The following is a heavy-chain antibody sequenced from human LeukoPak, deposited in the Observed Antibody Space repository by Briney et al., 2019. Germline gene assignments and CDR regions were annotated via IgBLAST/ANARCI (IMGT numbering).Heavy chain of an antibody. CDR2: ISGSGVGT. CDR1: GFTFSNYA. Sequence: PGGSLRLSCAASGFTFSNYAMNWVRQAPGKGLGWVSSISGSGVGTYYADSVKGRFTISRDSSKNTLYLQMNSLRAEDTAVYYCAKNTGPIYYYSGMGVWGQGTTVTVSS. J-gene: IGHJ6*02. CDR3: AKNTGPIYYYSGMGV. V-gene: IGHV3-23*01. D-gene: IGHD5-18*01.